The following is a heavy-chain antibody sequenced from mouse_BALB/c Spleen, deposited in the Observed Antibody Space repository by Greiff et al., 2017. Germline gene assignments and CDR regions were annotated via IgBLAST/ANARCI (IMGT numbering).Heavy chain of an antibody. CDR3: ARDSGWYFDV. V-gene: IGHV2-9*02. J-gene: IGHJ1*01. CDR1: GFSLTSYG. CDR2: IWAGGST. Sequence: VNVVESGPGLVAPSQSLSITCTVSGFSLTSYGVHWVRQPPGKGLEWLGVIWAGGSTNYNSALMSRLSISKDNSKSQVFLKMNSLQTDDTAMYYCARDSGWYFDVWGAGTTVTVSS.